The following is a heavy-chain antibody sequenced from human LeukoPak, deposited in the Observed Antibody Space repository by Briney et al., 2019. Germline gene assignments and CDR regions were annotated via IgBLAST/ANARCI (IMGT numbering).Heavy chain of an antibody. Sequence: SETLSLTCAVSGGSISSGGYSWSWIRQPPGKGLEWIGYIYHSGSTYYNPSLKSRVTISVDTSKNQFSLRLNSMTAADTSVYYCARQAYCSSTSCYKLDQWGQGTLVTVSS. CDR1: GGSISSGGYS. CDR3: ARQAYCSSTSCYKLDQ. D-gene: IGHD2-2*02. CDR2: IYHSGST. V-gene: IGHV4-30-2*03. J-gene: IGHJ4*02.